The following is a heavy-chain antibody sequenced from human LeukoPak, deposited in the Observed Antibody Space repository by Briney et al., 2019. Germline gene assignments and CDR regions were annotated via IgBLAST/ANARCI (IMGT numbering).Heavy chain of an antibody. CDR1: GGTFSSYA. Sequence: ASVKVSCKASGGTFSSYAISWVRQAPGQGLEWMGGIIPIFGTANYAQKFQGRVTTTTDESTSTAYMELSSLRSEDTAVYYCAREGMPGGYCSSTSCSYFDYWGQGTLVTVSS. D-gene: IGHD2-2*01. CDR3: AREGMPGGYCSSTSCSYFDY. J-gene: IGHJ4*01. V-gene: IGHV1-69*05. CDR2: IIPIFGTA.